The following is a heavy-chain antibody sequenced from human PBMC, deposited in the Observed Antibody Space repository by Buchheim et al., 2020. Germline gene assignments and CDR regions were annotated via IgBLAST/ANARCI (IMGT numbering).Heavy chain of an antibody. V-gene: IGHV3-30*18. Sequence: QVQLVESGGGVVQPGRSLRLSCAASGFTFSSYGMHWVRQAPGKGLEWVAVISYDGSNKYYADSVKGRFTIYRDNSKNTLYLQRNSLRAEDTAVYYCAKPAVGYCSSTSCYVHYYYYYGMDVWGQGTT. CDR1: GFTFSSYG. CDR3: AKPAVGYCSSTSCYVHYYYYYGMDV. CDR2: ISYDGSNK. J-gene: IGHJ6*02. D-gene: IGHD2-2*01.